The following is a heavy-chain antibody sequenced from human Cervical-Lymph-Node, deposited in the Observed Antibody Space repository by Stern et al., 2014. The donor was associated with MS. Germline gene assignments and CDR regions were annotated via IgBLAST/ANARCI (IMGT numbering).Heavy chain of an antibody. Sequence: QVQLVQSGGGVVQPGRSLRLSCAASGFTFSENGIHWVRQAPGKGLEWVAFIWYDGSNKYYADSVRGRFTISRDNSQNTLYLQMSSLRPEDTAVYYCARISDDDFWSAGNNWYFDLWGRGTLVTVSS. D-gene: IGHD3-3*01. CDR2: IWYDGSNK. J-gene: IGHJ2*01. CDR1: GFTFSENG. CDR3: ARISDDDFWSAGNNWYFDL. V-gene: IGHV3-33*01.